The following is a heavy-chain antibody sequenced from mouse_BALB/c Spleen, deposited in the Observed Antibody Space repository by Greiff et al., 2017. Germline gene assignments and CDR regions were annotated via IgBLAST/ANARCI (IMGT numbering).Heavy chain of an antibody. Sequence: QVQLQQPGAELVRPGSSVKLSCKASGYTFTSYWINWVKQRPGQGLEWIGNIYPSDSYTNYNQKFKDKATLTVDKSSSTAYMQLSSPTSEDSAVYYCTRANGYNAMDYWGQGTSVTVSS. CDR3: TRANGYNAMDY. CDR1: GYTFTSYW. CDR2: IYPSDSYT. V-gene: IGHV1-69*02. J-gene: IGHJ4*01. D-gene: IGHD2-2*01.